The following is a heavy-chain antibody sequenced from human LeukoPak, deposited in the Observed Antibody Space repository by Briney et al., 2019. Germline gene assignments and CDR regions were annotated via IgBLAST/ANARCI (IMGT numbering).Heavy chain of an antibody. J-gene: IGHJ4*02. CDR1: GFTFDDYA. CDR2: ISWNSGSI. CDR3: AKGPTASYYLGFFDY. D-gene: IGHD2/OR15-2a*01. V-gene: IGHV3-9*03. Sequence: PPGGSLRLSCAASGFTFDDYAMHWVRQAPGKGLEWVSGISWNSGSIGYADSVKGRFTISRDNAKNSLYLQMNSLRAEDMALYYCAKGPTASYYLGFFDYWGQGTLVTVSS.